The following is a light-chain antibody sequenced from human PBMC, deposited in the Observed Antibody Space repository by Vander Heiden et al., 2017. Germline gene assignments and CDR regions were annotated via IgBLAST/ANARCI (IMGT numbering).Light chain of an antibody. J-gene: IGKJ1*01. V-gene: IGKV3-20*01. CDR2: DAS. CDR1: QTLTGNF. Sequence: EIVLTQSPGTLSLSPGDRATLSCRASQTLTGNFLAWYQQKVGQAPSLLIFDASRRPSDIPDRFSGSGSGTDFTLTISRLEPEDFAVYYCQQYSNSLWTLGQGTKVEI. CDR3: QQYSNSLWT.